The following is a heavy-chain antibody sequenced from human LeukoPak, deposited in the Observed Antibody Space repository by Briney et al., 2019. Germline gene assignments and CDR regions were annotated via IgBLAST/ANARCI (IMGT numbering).Heavy chain of an antibody. Sequence: TLSLTXTVSGGSISSGDYYWSLIRQPPGKGLEWIGYIYYSGSTYYNPSLKSRVTISVDTSKNQLSLKLSSVTAADTAVYYCARDARIADRDYYYYYYMDVWGKGTTVTVSS. D-gene: IGHD6-6*01. J-gene: IGHJ6*03. V-gene: IGHV4-30-4*08. CDR1: GGSISSGDYY. CDR2: IYYSGST. CDR3: ARDARIADRDYYYYYYMDV.